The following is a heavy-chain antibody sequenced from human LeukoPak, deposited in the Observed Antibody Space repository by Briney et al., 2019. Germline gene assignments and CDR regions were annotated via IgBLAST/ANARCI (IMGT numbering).Heavy chain of an antibody. CDR1: GFTFSSYA. CDR3: SRNGSGSYYKLYY. V-gene: IGHV3-30-3*01. J-gene: IGHJ4*02. D-gene: IGHD3-10*01. Sequence: GGSRRLSCAASGFTFSSYAMHWVRQAPGKGLEGVAVISYDGSNKYYADSVKGRFTISRDNSKNTLYLQMNSLRTEDTAVYYCSRNGSGSYYKLYYWGQGTLVTVSS. CDR2: ISYDGSNK.